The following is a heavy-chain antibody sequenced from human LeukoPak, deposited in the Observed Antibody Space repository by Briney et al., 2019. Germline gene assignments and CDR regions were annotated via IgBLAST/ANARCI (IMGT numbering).Heavy chain of an antibody. CDR1: GFTFSSYW. CDR3: TTDAYDYVWGSYRWYFDY. D-gene: IGHD3-16*02. V-gene: IGHV3-7*03. Sequence: PGGSLRLSCAASGFTFSSYWMSWVRQAPGRGLEWVANIKKDGSEKYYVDSVKGRFTISRDNAKTSLYLQMNSLKTEDTAVYYCTTDAYDYVWGSYRWYFDYWGQGTLVTVSS. CDR2: IKKDGSEK. J-gene: IGHJ4*02.